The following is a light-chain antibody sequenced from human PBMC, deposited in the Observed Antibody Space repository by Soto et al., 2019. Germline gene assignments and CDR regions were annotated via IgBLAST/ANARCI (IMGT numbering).Light chain of an antibody. CDR1: QSVSSY. CDR2: GAY. V-gene: IGKV3-20*01. J-gene: IGKJ1*01. Sequence: EIVLTRVAANLSLSSWQRATISCRASQSVSSYLAWYQQKPGQAPRLLIYGAYSRATGIPDRFSGSGSGTDFTRTISRLEPEEFAVYYCQQYGSSPWTFGQGTKVDIK. CDR3: QQYGSSPWT.